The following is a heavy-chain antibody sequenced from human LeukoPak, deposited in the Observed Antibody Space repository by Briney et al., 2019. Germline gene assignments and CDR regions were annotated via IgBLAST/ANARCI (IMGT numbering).Heavy chain of an antibody. Sequence: GESLKISCKGSGYSFSNYWIDWVRQTPGKGLEYVGIIYPGDSETRYSPSFQGQVTISADKSIDTAYLQWSSLKASDTAIYYCARRGYNCNDGRGYSDGLDSLGQGTLGTGSS. V-gene: IGHV5-51*01. CDR1: GYSFSNYW. CDR3: ARRGYNCNDGRGYSDGLDS. CDR2: IYPGDSET. J-gene: IGHJ4*02. D-gene: IGHD1-20*01.